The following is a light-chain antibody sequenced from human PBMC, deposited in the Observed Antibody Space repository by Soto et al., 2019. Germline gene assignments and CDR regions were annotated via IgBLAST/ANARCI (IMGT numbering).Light chain of an antibody. CDR1: HSVSSTY. Sequence: EIVLTQSPGTLSLSPGERATLSCRASHSVSSTYLAWYQQKPGQAPRLLLYGASSRATGIPDRFSGSGSGTDFTLTISRLEPEDFAVYYCQQYGSPPPYTFGQGTKLEIK. J-gene: IGKJ2*01. CDR3: QQYGSPPPYT. V-gene: IGKV3-20*01. CDR2: GAS.